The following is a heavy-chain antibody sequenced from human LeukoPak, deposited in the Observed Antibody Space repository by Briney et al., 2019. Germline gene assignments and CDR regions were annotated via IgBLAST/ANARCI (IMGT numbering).Heavy chain of an antibody. CDR3: ASQFTPDTTMLGWFFDL. V-gene: IGHV4-39*01. Sequence: PSEALSLTCTVSGGSISSSSYYWGWIRQPPGKGLEWIGSIYYSGSTYYNPSLRSRVSISIDTSKNQFSLKLTSVTAADTAVYYCASQFTPDTTMLGWFFDLWGRGTLVTVSS. D-gene: IGHD5-18*01. J-gene: IGHJ2*01. CDR1: GGSISSSSYY. CDR2: IYYSGST.